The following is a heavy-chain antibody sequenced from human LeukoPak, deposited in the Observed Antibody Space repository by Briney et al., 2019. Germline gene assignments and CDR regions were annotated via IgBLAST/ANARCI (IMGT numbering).Heavy chain of an antibody. CDR2: IYYIGST. V-gene: IGHV4-59*01. J-gene: IGHJ3*02. Sequence: SETLSLTCTVSGGSISSYYWSWIRQPPGKGLEWIGYIYYIGSTNYNPSLKSRVTMSVDTSKNQFSLKLSSVTAADTAVYYCARRWSQDAFDIWGQGTMVTVSS. D-gene: IGHD2-15*01. CDR3: ARRWSQDAFDI. CDR1: GGSISSYY.